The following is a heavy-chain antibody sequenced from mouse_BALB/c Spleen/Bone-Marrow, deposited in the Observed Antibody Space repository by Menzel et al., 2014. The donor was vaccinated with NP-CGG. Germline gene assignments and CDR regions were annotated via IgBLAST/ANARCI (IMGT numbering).Heavy chain of an antibody. CDR3: ARWEYYAIDY. CDR2: IDPANGNT. J-gene: IGHJ4*01. V-gene: IGHV14-3*02. CDR1: RFNIKDTY. Sequence: VQLQQSGAELVKPGASVKLSCTASRFNIKDTYMHWVKQRPEQGLEWIGRIDPANGNTKYDPKFQGKAAITADTSSNTAYLQLSSVTSEDTAVYYCARWEYYAIDYWGQGTSVTVSS. D-gene: IGHD4-1*01.